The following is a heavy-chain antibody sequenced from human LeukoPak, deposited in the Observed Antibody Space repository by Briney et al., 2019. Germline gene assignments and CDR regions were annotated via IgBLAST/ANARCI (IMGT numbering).Heavy chain of an antibody. CDR1: GGTFSSYA. CDR2: IIPIFGTA. CDR3: ARDTGQYYDSSGLFDY. D-gene: IGHD3-22*01. J-gene: IGHJ4*02. Sequence: ASVKVSCKASGGTFSSYAISWVRQAPGQGLEWMGGIIPIFGTANYAQKFQGRVTITADESTSTAYMELSSLRSEDAAVYYCARDTGQYYDSSGLFDYWGQGTLVTVSS. V-gene: IGHV1-69*13.